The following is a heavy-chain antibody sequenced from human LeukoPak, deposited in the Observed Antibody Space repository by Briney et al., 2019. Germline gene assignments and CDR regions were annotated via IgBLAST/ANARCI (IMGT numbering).Heavy chain of an antibody. D-gene: IGHD6-13*01. CDR1: GFTFSSYW. V-gene: IGHV3-7*01. Sequence: PGGSLRLSCAASGFTFSSYWMSWVRQAPGKGLEWVANIKQDGSEKYYVDSVKGRFTISRDNAKNSLYLQMNSLRAEDTAVYYCARKGSSSRYSVWFDPWGQGTLVTVSS. CDR2: IKQDGSEK. CDR3: ARKGSSSRYSVWFDP. J-gene: IGHJ5*02.